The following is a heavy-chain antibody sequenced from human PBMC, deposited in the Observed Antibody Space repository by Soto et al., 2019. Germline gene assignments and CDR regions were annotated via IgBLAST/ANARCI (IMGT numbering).Heavy chain of an antibody. CDR1: GYTFTSYA. CDR3: ARDYDFWGGYPPFDP. J-gene: IGHJ5*02. V-gene: IGHV1-3*01. D-gene: IGHD3-3*01. Sequence: GASVKVSCKASGYTFTSYAMHWVRQAPGQRLEWMGWINAGNGNTKYSQKFQGRVTITRDTSASTAYMELSSLRSEDTAVYYCARDYDFWGGYPPFDPWGQGTLVTVSS. CDR2: INAGNGNT.